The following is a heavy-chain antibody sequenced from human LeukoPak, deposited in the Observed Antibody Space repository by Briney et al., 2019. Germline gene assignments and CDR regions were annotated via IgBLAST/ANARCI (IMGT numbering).Heavy chain of an antibody. CDR1: GYTFTSYY. Sequence: ASVKVSCKASGYTFTSYYMHWVRQAPGQGLEWMGIINPSGGSTSYAQKFQGRVTMTRDTSTSTVYMELSSLRSEDTAVYYCARASYCSSTSCYWAFDIWGQGTMVTVSS. J-gene: IGHJ3*02. V-gene: IGHV1-46*01. D-gene: IGHD2-2*01. CDR3: ARASYCSSTSCYWAFDI. CDR2: INPSGGST.